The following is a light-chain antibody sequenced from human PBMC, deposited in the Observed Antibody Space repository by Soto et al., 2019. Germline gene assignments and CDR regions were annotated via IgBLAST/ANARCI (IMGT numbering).Light chain of an antibody. CDR1: SSDVGAYNY. CDR2: DVN. CDR3: CSYAGSDTYVV. J-gene: IGLJ2*01. Sequence: QSALTQPRSVSGSPGLSVTISCTGSSSDVGAYNYVSWYQQHPGKGPKLIIYDVNKRPSEVPDRFSGSKSGNTASLTISGLQAEDEADYYCCSYAGSDTYVVFGGGTKLTVL. V-gene: IGLV2-11*01.